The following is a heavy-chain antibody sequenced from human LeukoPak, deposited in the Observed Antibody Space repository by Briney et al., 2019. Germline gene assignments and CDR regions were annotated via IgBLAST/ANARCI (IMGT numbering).Heavy chain of an antibody. CDR2: ISPYSGNT. D-gene: IGHD6-19*01. J-gene: IGHJ4*02. CDR1: GYTFSSYG. CDR3: ARTPGVSVAGSPYYFDF. Sequence: ASVKVSCKASGYTFSSYGISWLRQAPGQGLECMGWISPYSGNTDYAQKLQGRVTMTTDTSTTTAYMELRSLRFDDTAVYYCARTPGVSVAGSPYYFDFWGQGTLISVSS. V-gene: IGHV1-18*01.